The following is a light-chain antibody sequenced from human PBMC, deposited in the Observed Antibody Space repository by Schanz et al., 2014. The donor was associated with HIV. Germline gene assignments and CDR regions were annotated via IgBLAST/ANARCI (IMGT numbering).Light chain of an antibody. CDR1: SIDVGAYNL. Sequence: QSALTQPPSASGSPGQSVTISCTGTSIDVGAYNLVSWYQHHPGKAPKLMIFEVTKRPSGVPDRFSGSKSGNTASLTVSGLQAEDEADYYCSSYTSSSPWVFGGGTKVTVL. V-gene: IGLV2-8*01. CDR2: EVT. J-gene: IGLJ3*02. CDR3: SSYTSSSPWV.